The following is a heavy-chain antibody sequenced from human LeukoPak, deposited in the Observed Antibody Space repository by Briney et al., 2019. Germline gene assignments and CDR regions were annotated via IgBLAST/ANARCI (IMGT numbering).Heavy chain of an antibody. Sequence: GGSLRLSCAASGFTFSNYAMSWVRQAPGKGLEWVSAISGSGGSTYYADSVKGRFTISRDNAKNSLHLQMDSLRTEDTAFYYCAKGSCSSTSCHFDYWGQGTLVTVSS. D-gene: IGHD2-2*01. V-gene: IGHV3-23*01. CDR2: ISGSGGST. CDR3: AKGSCSSTSCHFDY. J-gene: IGHJ4*02. CDR1: GFTFSNYA.